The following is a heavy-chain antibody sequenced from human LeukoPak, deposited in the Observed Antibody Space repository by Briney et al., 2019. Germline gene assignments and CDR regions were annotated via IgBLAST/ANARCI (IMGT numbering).Heavy chain of an antibody. CDR2: IRNKAYGGTT. J-gene: IGHJ4*02. CDR1: GFTFSNYG. V-gene: IGHV3-49*04. Sequence: PGGSLRLSCAASGFTFSNYGMNWVRQAPGKGLEWVGFIRNKAYGGTTEYAASVKGRFTISRDDSKSIAYLQMNSLKTEDTAVYYCTRHHYGSGSSGFDYWGQGTLVTVSS. D-gene: IGHD3-10*01. CDR3: TRHHYGSGSSGFDY.